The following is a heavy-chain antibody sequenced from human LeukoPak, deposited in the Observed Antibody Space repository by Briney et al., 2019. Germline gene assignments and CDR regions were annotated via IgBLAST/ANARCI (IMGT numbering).Heavy chain of an antibody. CDR2: TSGSGGST. Sequence: PGGSLRLSCAASGFTFSSYGMTWVRQAPGKGLEWISGTSGSGGSTYYANSVKGRFTISRDNSKNTLYLQMNSLRAEDTAVYYCARDSQLGAPDWYYYYGMDVWGQGTTVTVSS. CDR1: GFTFSSYG. D-gene: IGHD1-1*01. V-gene: IGHV3-23*01. J-gene: IGHJ6*02. CDR3: ARDSQLGAPDWYYYYGMDV.